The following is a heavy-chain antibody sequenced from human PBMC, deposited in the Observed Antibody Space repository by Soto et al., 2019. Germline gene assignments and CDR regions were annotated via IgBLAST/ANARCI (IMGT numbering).Heavy chain of an antibody. V-gene: IGHV3-23*01. J-gene: IGHJ4*02. CDR1: GFTFSSYA. CDR3: AKDFLVGVFDY. Sequence: LRLSCAASGFTFSSYAMTWVRQVPGKGLEWVSGVSGSGGSTYYADSVKGRFTMSRDNSKNTLYLQMNSLRAEDTAVYYCAKDFLVGVFDYWGQGTLVTVSS. CDR2: VSGSGGST. D-gene: IGHD1-26*01.